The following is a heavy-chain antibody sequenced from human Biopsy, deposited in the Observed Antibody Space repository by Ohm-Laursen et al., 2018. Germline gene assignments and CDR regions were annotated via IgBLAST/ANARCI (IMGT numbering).Heavy chain of an antibody. V-gene: IGHV4-59*11. CDR3: ARGSNDFGGLYFPR. CDR2: ISYTGYT. CDR1: GGSFTGHY. J-gene: IGHJ4*02. Sequence: PSQTLSLTCTVSGGSFTGHYWSWIRQPPGKGLEWVGHISYTGYTSYNASFKSRVTISVDTSRNHFSLRLSSLTAADTAVYYCARGSNDFGGLYFPRWGQGTLLTVSS. D-gene: IGHD4-23*01.